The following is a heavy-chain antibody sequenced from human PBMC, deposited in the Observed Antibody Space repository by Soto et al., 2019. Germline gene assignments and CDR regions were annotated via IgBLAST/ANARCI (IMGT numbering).Heavy chain of an antibody. J-gene: IGHJ4*02. CDR1: GGSLSNIDYY. D-gene: IGHD2-21*01. CDR2: MYYTGST. Sequence: QVQLQESGPGLVRPSETLSLTCSVSGGSLSNIDYYWGWIRQPPGKGLEWIGYMYYTGSTNYNPSLARRVPMSVHTAKNQFSLRLNSVSAADTAVYYCASCWRTSLHISVWGRGTLVTVSS. CDR3: ASCWRTSLHISV. V-gene: IGHV4-61*08.